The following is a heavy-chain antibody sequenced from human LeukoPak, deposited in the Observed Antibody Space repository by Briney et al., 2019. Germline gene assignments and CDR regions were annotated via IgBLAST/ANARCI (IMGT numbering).Heavy chain of an antibody. CDR2: INSDGSST. Sequence: PGGSLRLYCAASGFTFSSYSMNWVRQAPGKGLVWVSRINSDGSSTSYADSVKGRFTISRDNAKNTLYLQMNSLRAEDTAVYYCARGDLLRYFDWFYYYMDVWGKGTTVTISS. J-gene: IGHJ6*03. CDR3: ARGDLLRYFDWFYYYMDV. D-gene: IGHD3-9*01. CDR1: GFTFSSYS. V-gene: IGHV3-74*01.